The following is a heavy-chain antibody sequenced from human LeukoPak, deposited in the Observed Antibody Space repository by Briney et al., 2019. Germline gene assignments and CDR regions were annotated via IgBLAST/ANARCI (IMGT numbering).Heavy chain of an antibody. Sequence: GGSLRLSCAASGFTFSTYAMSWVRQAPGRGLEWVSTISGSGASTYYADSMKGRFTISRDNSKNTLYVQMNSLRAEDTAVYYCAKAPSLRLVFGVLSMDVWGQGTTVTVSS. D-gene: IGHD3-10*02. CDR3: AKAPSLRLVFGVLSMDV. V-gene: IGHV3-23*01. J-gene: IGHJ6*02. CDR2: ISGSGAST. CDR1: GFTFSTYA.